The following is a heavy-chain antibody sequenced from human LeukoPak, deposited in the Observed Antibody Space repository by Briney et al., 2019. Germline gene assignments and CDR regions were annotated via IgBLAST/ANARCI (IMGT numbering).Heavy chain of an antibody. Sequence: PGGSLRLSCAASGFSFSNYAMSWVRQAPGKGLEWVSVISGSGRSTYYADSVRGRFTISRDNSKNTLYLQVNSLSAEDTAVYYCARDGGGINSWVWAYDHWGQGALVTVSS. CDR2: ISGSGRST. J-gene: IGHJ4*02. CDR1: GFSFSNYA. V-gene: IGHV3-23*01. CDR3: ARDGGGINSWVWAYDH. D-gene: IGHD2-21*01.